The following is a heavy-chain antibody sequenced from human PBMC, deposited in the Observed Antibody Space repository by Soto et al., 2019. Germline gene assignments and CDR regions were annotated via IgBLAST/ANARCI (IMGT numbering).Heavy chain of an antibody. V-gene: IGHV3-21*01. D-gene: IGHD2-15*01. CDR3: ARDRVAATRPSWFDP. CDR2: ISSSSSYI. CDR1: GFTFSSYS. Sequence: GGSLRLSCVASGFTFSSYSMNWVRQAPGKGLEWVSSISSSSSYIYYADSVKGRFTISRDNAKNSLFLQMNSLGAEDTAVYYCARDRVAATRPSWFDPWGQGTLVTVSS. J-gene: IGHJ5*02.